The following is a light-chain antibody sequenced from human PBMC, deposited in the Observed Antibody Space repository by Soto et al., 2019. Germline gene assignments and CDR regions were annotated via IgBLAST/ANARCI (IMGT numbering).Light chain of an antibody. CDR3: QQYFSYPLT. V-gene: IGKV1-8*01. J-gene: IGKJ4*01. CDR1: QGISSN. CDR2: TAS. Sequence: AIRMSQSPSSFSASTGDRVTITCRASQGISSNLAWYQVKPGKAPRLLIYTASYLESGVPSRFSGSGSGTDFTLTISSLLSEDFAVYHCQQYFSYPLTFGGGTKVEMK.